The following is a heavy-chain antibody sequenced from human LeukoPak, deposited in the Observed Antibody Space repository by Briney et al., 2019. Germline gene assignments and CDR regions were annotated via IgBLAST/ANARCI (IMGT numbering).Heavy chain of an antibody. V-gene: IGHV3-30*18. CDR1: GFTFSSYG. J-gene: IGHJ3*02. CDR2: ISYDGSNK. CDR3: AKDSKEWLIDMDAFDI. D-gene: IGHD3-3*01. Sequence: GGSLRLSCAASGFTFSSYGMHWVRQAPGKGLEWVAVISYDGSNKYYADSVKGRFTISRDNSRNTLYLQMNSLRAEDTAVYYCAKDSKEWLIDMDAFDIWGQGTMVTVSS.